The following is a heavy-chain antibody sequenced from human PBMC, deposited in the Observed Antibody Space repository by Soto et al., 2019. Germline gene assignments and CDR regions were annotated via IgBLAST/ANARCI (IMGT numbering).Heavy chain of an antibody. CDR3: VRHPLANLALYVMDV. Sequence: SQTLSLTCAISGDSVSANNAAWNWIRQSPSRGLEWLGRTYFRSKWNYDYAESVKSRLTITPDTTNNQISLQLNSVIPEDAAVYYCVRHPLANLALYVMDVCGQGTTVTVSS. CDR1: GDSVSANNAA. D-gene: IGHD6-6*01. CDR2: TYFRSKWNY. J-gene: IGHJ6*02. V-gene: IGHV6-1*01.